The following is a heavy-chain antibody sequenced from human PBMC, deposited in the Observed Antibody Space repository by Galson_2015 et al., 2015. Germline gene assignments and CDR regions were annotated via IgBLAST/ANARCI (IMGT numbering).Heavy chain of an antibody. D-gene: IGHD3-3*01. V-gene: IGHV3-30*01. CDR3: ARDCYDFWSGYYTPIGY. J-gene: IGHJ4*02. CDR1: GFTFSSYA. Sequence: SLRLSCAASGFTFSSYAMHWVRQAPGKGLEWVAVISYDGSNKYYADSVKGRFTISRDNSKNTLYLQMNSLRAEDTAVYYCARDCYDFWSGYYTPIGYWGQGTLVTVSS. CDR2: ISYDGSNK.